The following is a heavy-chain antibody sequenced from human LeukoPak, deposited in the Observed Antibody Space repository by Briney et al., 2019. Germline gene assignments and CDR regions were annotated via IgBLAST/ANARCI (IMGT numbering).Heavy chain of an antibody. CDR2: IYYSGTT. Sequence: SETLSLTCTVSGGSISSSGYYWGWFRQPPGKGLEWIGSIYYSGTTYYSQPLKSRVTISVDMSKDQFSLKLTSVTAADTAVYYCARQGSAGDYVFFWGQGTLVTVSS. D-gene: IGHD3-16*01. V-gene: IGHV4-39*01. J-gene: IGHJ4*02. CDR3: ARQGSAGDYVFF. CDR1: GGSISSSGYY.